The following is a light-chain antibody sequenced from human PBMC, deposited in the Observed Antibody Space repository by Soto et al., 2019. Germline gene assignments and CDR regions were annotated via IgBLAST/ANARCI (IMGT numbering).Light chain of an antibody. Sequence: DIVMTQSPLSLPVTPGEPASISCRSSQSLLHSNGYNYLDWYLQKPGQSPQLLIYLGSNRASGVHDRFSGSGSCTDFTLKISRMEAEDVGVYYCMQALQTPITFGQGKRLEIK. CDR1: QSLLHSNGYNY. V-gene: IGKV2-28*01. J-gene: IGKJ5*01. CDR3: MQALQTPIT. CDR2: LGS.